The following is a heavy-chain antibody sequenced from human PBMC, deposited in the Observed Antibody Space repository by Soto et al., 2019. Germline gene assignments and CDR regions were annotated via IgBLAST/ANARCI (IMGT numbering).Heavy chain of an antibody. D-gene: IGHD2-15*01. Sequence: EVQLLESGGGLVQPGGSLTLTCIVSGFTSGRYAMSWVCQAPGKGLEWVSEIGGGGEYTKYADSVRGRFTMSRDNSKNTLYLHMSSLKVEDTAVYYCAKDEVAANGRAEAFDIWGQGTVVTVSS. CDR3: AKDEVAANGRAEAFDI. CDR1: GFTSGRYA. V-gene: IGHV3-23*01. J-gene: IGHJ3*02. CDR2: IGGGGEYT.